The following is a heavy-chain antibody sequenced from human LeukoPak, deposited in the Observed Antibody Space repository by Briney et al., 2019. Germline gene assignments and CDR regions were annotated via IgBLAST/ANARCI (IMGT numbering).Heavy chain of an antibody. Sequence: SQTLFLTCTVSGGPISSGGYYWSWIRQHPGKGLEWIGYIYYSGSTYYNPSLKSRVTISVDTSKNQFSLKVSSVTAADTAVYYCARVSPSTQNWFDPWGQGTLVTVSS. CDR2: IYYSGST. CDR1: GGPISSGGYY. J-gene: IGHJ5*02. V-gene: IGHV4-31*03. CDR3: ARVSPSTQNWFDP. D-gene: IGHD5/OR15-5a*01.